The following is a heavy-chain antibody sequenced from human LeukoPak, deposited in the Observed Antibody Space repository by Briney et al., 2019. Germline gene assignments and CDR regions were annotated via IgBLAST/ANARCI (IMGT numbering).Heavy chain of an antibody. J-gene: IGHJ4*02. D-gene: IGHD3-3*01. Sequence: PSETLSLTCTVSGGSISSGDYYWSWIRQPPGKGLEWIGYIYYSGSTYYNPSLKSRVTISVDTSKNQFSLKLGSVTAADTAVYYCARVSIFGVVVHYWGQGTLVTVSS. CDR1: GGSISSGDYY. V-gene: IGHV4-30-4*08. CDR3: ARVSIFGVVVHY. CDR2: IYYSGST.